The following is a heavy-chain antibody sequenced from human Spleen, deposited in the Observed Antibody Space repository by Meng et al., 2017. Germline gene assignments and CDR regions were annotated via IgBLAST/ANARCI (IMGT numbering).Heavy chain of an antibody. J-gene: IGHJ4*02. Sequence: QVQLQESGPGLVKPSETLSLICTVSSGTIRSHYWSWIRQPPGKGLEWIGYNFYSGRPNYSPSLKSRVTISIDTSKNQFSLRLSSVTPADTAMYYCASGSGSGWYYFDNWGQGTLVTVSS. D-gene: IGHD6-19*01. CDR2: NFYSGRP. CDR3: ASGSGSGWYYFDN. V-gene: IGHV4-59*11. CDR1: SGTIRSHY.